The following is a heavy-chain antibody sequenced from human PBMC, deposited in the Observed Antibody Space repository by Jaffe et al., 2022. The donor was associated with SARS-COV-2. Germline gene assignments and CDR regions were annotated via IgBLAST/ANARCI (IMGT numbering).Heavy chain of an antibody. V-gene: IGHV4-61*02. J-gene: IGHJ4*02. CDR1: GGSINSDHYY. CDR3: ARGYSSSTYITYYFDF. D-gene: IGHD6-13*01. CDR2: IHPTGST. Sequence: QLQLQESGPGLVKPSQTLSLTCTVSGGSINSDHYYWSWIRQPAGKGLEWIGRIHPTGSTNYNPSLRSRVTIALDTSKNQFSLELNSVTAADTAIYYCARGYSSSTYITYYFDFWGQGNLVTVSS.